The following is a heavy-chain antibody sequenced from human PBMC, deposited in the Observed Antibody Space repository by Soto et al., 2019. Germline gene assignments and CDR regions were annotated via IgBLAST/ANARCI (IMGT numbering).Heavy chain of an antibody. D-gene: IGHD1-26*01. V-gene: IGHV3-30-3*01. J-gene: IGHJ4*02. CDR1: GFAFSSYA. Sequence: GGSLRLSCAASGFAFSSYAMHWVRQAPGKGLEWVAVISYDGSNKYYADSVKGRFTISRDNSKNTLYLQMNSLRAEDTAVYYCARWWELLQALDYWGQGTLVTVSS. CDR2: ISYDGSNK. CDR3: ARWWELLQALDY.